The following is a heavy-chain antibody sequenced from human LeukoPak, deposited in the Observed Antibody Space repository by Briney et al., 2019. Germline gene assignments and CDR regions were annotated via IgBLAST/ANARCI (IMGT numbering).Heavy chain of an antibody. D-gene: IGHD2-2*01. Sequence: GGSLRLSCVASGFNFSSYWMQWVRHDSRKGLVWVSRINGDGRNINYADSVRGRFTISRDNAKNSLYLQMNSLRAEDTAVYYCARGGSYCSSTRCYDTLGYFDLWGRGTLVTVSS. CDR2: INGDGRNI. CDR3: ARGGSYCSSTRCYDTLGYFDL. CDR1: GFNFSSYW. V-gene: IGHV3-74*01. J-gene: IGHJ2*01.